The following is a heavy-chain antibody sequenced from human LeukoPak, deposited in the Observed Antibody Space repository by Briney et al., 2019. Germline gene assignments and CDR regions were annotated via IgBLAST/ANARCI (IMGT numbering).Heavy chain of an antibody. Sequence: TTSETLSLTCAVYGGSFSGYYWSWIRQPPGKGLEWIGEINHSGSTNYNPSLKSRVTISVDTSKNQFSLKLSSVTAADTAVYYCARLWSPYDTIFDYWGQGTLVTVSS. CDR2: INHSGST. V-gene: IGHV4-34*01. CDR3: ARLWSPYDTIFDY. J-gene: IGHJ4*02. D-gene: IGHD3-9*01. CDR1: GGSFSGYY.